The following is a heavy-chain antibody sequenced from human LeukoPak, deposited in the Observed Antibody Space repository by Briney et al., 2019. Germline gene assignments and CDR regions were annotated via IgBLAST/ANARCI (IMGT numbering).Heavy chain of an antibody. CDR1: GFTFSSYS. D-gene: IGHD3-10*01. V-gene: IGHV3-23*01. CDR3: AKASYYGSGSYQFDY. Sequence: GGSLRPSCAASGFTFSSYSMNWVRQAPGKGLEWVSAISGSGGSTYYADSVKGRFTISRDNSKNTLYLQMNSLRAEDTAVYYCAKASYYGSGSYQFDYWGQGTLVTVSS. CDR2: ISGSGGST. J-gene: IGHJ4*02.